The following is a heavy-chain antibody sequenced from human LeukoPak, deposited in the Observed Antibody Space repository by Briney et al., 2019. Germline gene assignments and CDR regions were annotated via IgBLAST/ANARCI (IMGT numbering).Heavy chain of an antibody. J-gene: IGHJ5*02. V-gene: IGHV1-18*01. CDR2: ISAYNGNT. CDR1: GYTFTSYG. D-gene: IGHD4-17*01. Sequence: ASVKVSCKASGYTFTSYGISWVRQAPGQGLEWMGWISAYNGNTNYAQKLQGRVTMTRNTSISTAYMELSSLRSEDTAVYYCARDFGYGEAWGQGTLVTVSS. CDR3: ARDFGYGEA.